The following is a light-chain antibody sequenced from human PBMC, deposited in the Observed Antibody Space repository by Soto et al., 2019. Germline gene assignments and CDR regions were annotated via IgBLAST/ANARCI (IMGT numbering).Light chain of an antibody. V-gene: IGKV1-39*01. J-gene: IGKJ3*01. CDR2: ATS. CDR1: QSIRSY. CDR3: QQSYSHHFT. Sequence: DIQLTQSPSSLSASVGDRVTLTCRASQSIRSYLNWYQQKPGNPPKLLIYATSSSQNGVPSRFSGSGSGTNFTLTIRSLQPEDFATYYCQQSYSHHFTFGPGATVDVK.